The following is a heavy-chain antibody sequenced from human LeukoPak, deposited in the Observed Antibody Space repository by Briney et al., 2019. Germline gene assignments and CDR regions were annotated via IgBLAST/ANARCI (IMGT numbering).Heavy chain of an antibody. D-gene: IGHD1-26*01. CDR2: IYSGRST. Sequence: GGSLRPSCAASGFTVSSNYMSCVRQAPGKGLEWVSFIYSGRSTRYPDSAKGRFTISRDISKNTVSIQMNSLRAEDTAVYYCVRIQSGRYNQYSFDYWGQGTLVTVSS. J-gene: IGHJ4*02. CDR3: VRIQSGRYNQYSFDY. V-gene: IGHV3-66*01. CDR1: GFTVSSNY.